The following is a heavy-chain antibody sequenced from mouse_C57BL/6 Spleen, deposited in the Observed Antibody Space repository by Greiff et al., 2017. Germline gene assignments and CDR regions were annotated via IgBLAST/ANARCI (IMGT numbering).Heavy chain of an antibody. CDR2: ISSGGSYT. J-gene: IGHJ2*01. V-gene: IGHV5-6*01. CDR3: AREGPDY. Sequence: EVQGVESGGDLVKPGGSLKLSCAASGFTFSSYGMSWVRQTPDKRLEWVATISSGGSYTYYPDSVKGRFTISRENAKNTLYLQMSSLKSEDTAMYYCAREGPDYWGQGTTLTVSS. CDR1: GFTFSSYG.